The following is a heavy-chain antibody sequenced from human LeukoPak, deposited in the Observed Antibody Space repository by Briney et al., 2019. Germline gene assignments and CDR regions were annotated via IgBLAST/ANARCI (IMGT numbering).Heavy chain of an antibody. D-gene: IGHD2-15*01. CDR1: GGSISSYY. CDR3: ARATATYYYYYMDV. Sequence: SETPSLTCTVSGGSISSYYWSWIRQPAGKGLEWIGRIYTSGSTNYNPSLKSRVTISVDTSKNQFSLKLSSVTAADTAVYYCARATATYYYYYMDVWGKGTTVTVSS. J-gene: IGHJ6*03. V-gene: IGHV4-4*07. CDR2: IYTSGST.